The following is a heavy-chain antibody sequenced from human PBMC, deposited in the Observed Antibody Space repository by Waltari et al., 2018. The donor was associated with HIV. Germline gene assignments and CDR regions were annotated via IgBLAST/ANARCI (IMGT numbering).Heavy chain of an antibody. CDR3: ARDKLGDSAPV. CDR1: GFRITPYS. D-gene: IGHD1-26*01. CDR2: ISGTTNTK. V-gene: IGHV3-48*02. Sequence: EVQLVESGGGLVQPGGTLRLSCSVSGFRITPYSISWVRQRPGKGLELISYISGTTNTKYYAESVKGRFTVSRDNAKNSAFLDMSALRDDDTAIYYCARDKLGDSAPVWGQGTTVAVSS. J-gene: IGHJ6*02.